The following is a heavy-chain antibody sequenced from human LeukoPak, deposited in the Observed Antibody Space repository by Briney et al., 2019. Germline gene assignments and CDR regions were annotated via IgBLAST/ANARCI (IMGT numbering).Heavy chain of an antibody. J-gene: IGHJ4*02. CDR2: TNQDGSEK. CDR1: GFTFSTYW. V-gene: IGHV3-7*05. CDR3: ARLIRPYFDY. Sequence: GGSLRLSCAASGFTFSTYWMSWLRQAPGKGLEWVANTNQDGSEKYYVDSVEGRFTISRDNAKNSLYLQLNSLRAEDTAVYYCARLIRPYFDYWGQGTLVTVSS.